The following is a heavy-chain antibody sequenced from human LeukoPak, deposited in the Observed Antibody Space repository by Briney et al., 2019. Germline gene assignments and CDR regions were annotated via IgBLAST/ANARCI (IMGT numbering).Heavy chain of an antibody. J-gene: IGHJ4*02. CDR1: GFTFISYA. CDR2: IRSSGGSA. V-gene: IGHV3-23*01. Sequence: GGTLRLSCAASGFTFISYAMSWVRQAPGKGLEWVSAIRSSGGSAYYADSVKGRFTVSRDNSKNTLYLQMNSLRAEDTAIYYCAGPRTLTNDYWGQGTLVTVSS. CDR3: AGPRTLTNDY.